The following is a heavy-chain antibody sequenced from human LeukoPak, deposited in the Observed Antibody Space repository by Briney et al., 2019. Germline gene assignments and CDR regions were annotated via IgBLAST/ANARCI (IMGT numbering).Heavy chain of an antibody. CDR2: INPNSGGT. D-gene: IGHD3-22*01. CDR3: ARVTHYYDSSGYYGY. J-gene: IGHJ4*02. Sequence: GASVKVSCKASGYTFTGYYMHWVRQAPGQGLEWMGRINPNSGGTNYAQKFQGRVTMTRDTSISTAYMELSRLRSDDTAVYYCARVTHYYDSSGYYGYWGQGTLVTVSS. V-gene: IGHV1-2*06. CDR1: GYTFTGYY.